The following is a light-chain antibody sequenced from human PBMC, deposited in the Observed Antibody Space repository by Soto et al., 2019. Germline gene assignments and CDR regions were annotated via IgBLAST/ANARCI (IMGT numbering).Light chain of an antibody. Sequence: QSALTQPPSASGTPGQSVTISCTGTSSDIGGYKFVSWYQQHPGKAPKLMIYEVSKRPSGVPDRFSASKSGNTASLTVSGLQADDEADYYCSSYAGSNNVLFGGGTQLTVL. CDR2: EVS. V-gene: IGLV2-8*01. CDR3: SSYAGSNNVL. J-gene: IGLJ2*01. CDR1: SSDIGGYKF.